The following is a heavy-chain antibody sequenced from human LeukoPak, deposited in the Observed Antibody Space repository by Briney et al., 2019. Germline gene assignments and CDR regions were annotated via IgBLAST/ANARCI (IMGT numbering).Heavy chain of an antibody. CDR3: ARVDDLDAFDI. CDR1: GFTFSSYG. J-gene: IGHJ3*02. V-gene: IGHV3-30*03. CDR2: ISYDGSTK. D-gene: IGHD2-2*03. Sequence: GGSLRLSCAASGFTFSSYGMHWVRQAPGKGLEWVAVISYDGSTKYYADSVKGRFTISRDNSKNTLFLQINSLRPEDTALYYCARVDDLDAFDIWGQGTLVTVSS.